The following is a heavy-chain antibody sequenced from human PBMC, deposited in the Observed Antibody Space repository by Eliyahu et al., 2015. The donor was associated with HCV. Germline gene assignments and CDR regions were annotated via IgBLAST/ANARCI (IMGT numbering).Heavy chain of an antibody. D-gene: IGHD1-26*01. CDR3: ARVVGLTAIDY. V-gene: IGHV3-66*01. CDR1: GFPVSSNY. CDR2: IYNVDDT. Sequence: EVQVVESGGGLVQSGGSLRLSCAASGFPVSSNYMSWVRQAPGKGLEWVSIIYNVDDTYYTDSVKGRFTISRDNSKNTVYLQLNSLRAEDTAVYYCARVVGLTAIDYWGQGTLVIVSS. J-gene: IGHJ4*02.